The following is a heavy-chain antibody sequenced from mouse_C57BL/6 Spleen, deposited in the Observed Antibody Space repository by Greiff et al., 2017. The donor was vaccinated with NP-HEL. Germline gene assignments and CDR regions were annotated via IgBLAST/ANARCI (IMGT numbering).Heavy chain of an antibody. CDR2: ISYDGSN. CDR1: GYSITSGYY. Sequence: EVQLQESGPGLVKPSQSLSLTCSVTGYSITSGYYWNWIRQFPGNKLEWMGYISYDGSNNYNPSLKNRISITRDTSKNQFFLKLNSVTTEDTATYYCARFDYDNYYAMDYWGQGTSVTVSS. D-gene: IGHD2-4*01. J-gene: IGHJ4*01. V-gene: IGHV3-6*01. CDR3: ARFDYDNYYAMDY.